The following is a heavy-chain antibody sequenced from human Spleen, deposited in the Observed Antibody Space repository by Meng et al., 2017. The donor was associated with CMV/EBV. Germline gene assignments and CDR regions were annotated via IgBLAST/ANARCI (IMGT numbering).Heavy chain of an antibody. CDR3: AKDTTDSSSWCFDS. J-gene: IGHJ4*02. Sequence: GGSLRLSCAASGFTFSDYYMSWIRQAPGKGLEWISYITSSGTTIYYADSVKGRFTITRDNSKNTLYLQMNSLRAEDTAVYYCAKDTTDSSSWCFDSWGQGALVTVSS. D-gene: IGHD6-13*01. CDR2: ITSSGTTI. V-gene: IGHV3-11*04. CDR1: GFTFSDYY.